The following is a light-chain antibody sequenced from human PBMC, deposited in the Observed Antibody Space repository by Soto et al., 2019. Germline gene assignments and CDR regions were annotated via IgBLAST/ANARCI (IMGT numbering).Light chain of an antibody. CDR1: QSIGSH. CDR3: LQTYSLPVS. J-gene: IGKJ4*01. V-gene: IGKV1-39*01. Sequence: IQVTQSPSSLSASVGDRVTITCRASQSIGSHLNWYQQKPGTAPNLLIHGASTLQGGVPSRFSGSGSGTDFTLTISTLQPEDFATYYCLQTYSLPVSFGVGTKVEI. CDR2: GAS.